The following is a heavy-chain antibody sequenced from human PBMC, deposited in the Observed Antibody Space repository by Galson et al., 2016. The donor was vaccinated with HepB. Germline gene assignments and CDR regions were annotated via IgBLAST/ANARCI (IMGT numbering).Heavy chain of an antibody. V-gene: IGHV4-31*03. CDR2: IYYSGST. CDR3: ASDTAGGVDY. D-gene: IGHD1-14*01. CDR1: GGSISSGNYY. Sequence: TLSLTCTVSGGSISSGNYYWSWIRQHPGKGLEWIGYIYYSGSTYYNPSLKSRVTMSVDMSKNQFSLKLSSVTAADTAVYYCASDTAGGVDYWGQGTLVTVSS. J-gene: IGHJ4*02.